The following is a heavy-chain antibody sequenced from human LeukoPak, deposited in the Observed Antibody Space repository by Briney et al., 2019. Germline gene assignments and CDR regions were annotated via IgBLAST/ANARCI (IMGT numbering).Heavy chain of an antibody. V-gene: IGHV3-23*01. Sequence: PGGSLRLSCAASGFTFSNYAMSWVRQAPGKGLEWVSAITRSGGTTYYADSVKGRFTISRDNSKNTLYLQMNSLRDEDTAVYYCASALGGIVVGDYWGQGSLVTVSS. CDR2: ITRSGGTT. CDR3: ASALGGIVVGDY. J-gene: IGHJ4*02. CDR1: GFTFSNYA. D-gene: IGHD2-2*01.